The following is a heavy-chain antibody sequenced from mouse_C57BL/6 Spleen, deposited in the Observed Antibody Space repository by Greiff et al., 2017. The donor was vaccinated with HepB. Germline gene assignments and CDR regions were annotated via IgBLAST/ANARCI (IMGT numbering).Heavy chain of an antibody. V-gene: IGHV5-4*01. CDR2: ISDGGSYT. Sequence: EVKVVESGGGLVKPGGSLKLSCAASGFTFSSYAMSWVRQTPEKRLEWVATISDGGSYTYYPDNVKGRFTISRDNAKNNLYLQMSHLKSEDTAMYYCARDGNYDEVDYWGQGTTLTVSS. CDR3: ARDGNYDEVDY. CDR1: GFTFSSYA. J-gene: IGHJ2*01. D-gene: IGHD2-4*01.